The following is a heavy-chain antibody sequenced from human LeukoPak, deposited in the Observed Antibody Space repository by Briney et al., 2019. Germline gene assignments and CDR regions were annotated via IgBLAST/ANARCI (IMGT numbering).Heavy chain of an antibody. J-gene: IGHJ4*02. CDR1: GGSISSYY. D-gene: IGHD1-20*01. V-gene: IGHV4-59*08. CDR3: ARHINADYFDY. Sequence: SETLSLTCTVSGGSISSYYWSWIRQPPGKGLEWIGYIYYSGSTNYNPSLKSRVTISVDTSKNQFSLKLSSVTAADTAVYYCARHINADYFDYWGQGTLVTLS. CDR2: IYYSGST.